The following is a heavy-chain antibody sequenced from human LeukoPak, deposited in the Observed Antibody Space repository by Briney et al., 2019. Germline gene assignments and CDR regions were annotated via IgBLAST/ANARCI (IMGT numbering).Heavy chain of an antibody. D-gene: IGHD2-15*01. CDR3: ARVIVSGAQGYCSGGSCYWTHDY. V-gene: IGHV1-18*01. CDR1: GYTFTSYG. Sequence: ASVKVSCKASGYTFTSYGINWVRQAPGQGLEWMGWISAYNGNTNYAQKLQGRVTMTTDTSTSTAYMELRSLRSDDTAVYYCARVIVSGAQGYCSGGSCYWTHDYWGQGTLVTVSS. J-gene: IGHJ4*02. CDR2: ISAYNGNT.